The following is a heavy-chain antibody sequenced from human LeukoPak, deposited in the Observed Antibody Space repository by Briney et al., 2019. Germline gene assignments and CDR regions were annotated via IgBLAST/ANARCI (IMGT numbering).Heavy chain of an antibody. Sequence: ASVKVSCKASGYTFTGYYLHWVRQAPGQGLEWVGRINPNSGDTNYAQNFQGRVTMTRDTSINTAYIDLSRLRSDDTAVYYCARGYSYDFNYWGQGTLVTVSS. CDR1: GYTFTGYY. D-gene: IGHD5-18*01. J-gene: IGHJ4*02. CDR2: INPNSGDT. V-gene: IGHV1-2*06. CDR3: ARGYSYDFNY.